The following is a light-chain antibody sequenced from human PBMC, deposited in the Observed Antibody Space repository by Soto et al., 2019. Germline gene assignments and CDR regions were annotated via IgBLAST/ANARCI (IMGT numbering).Light chain of an antibody. CDR2: ELS. V-gene: IGLV2-8*01. CDR3: SSYAGSNNFVV. CDR1: NSDVGGYNY. J-gene: IGLJ2*01. Sequence: QSALTQPPSASGSPGQSVTISCTGTNSDVGGYNYVSWYQQHPGKAPKLMIYELSKRPSGVPDRFSGSKSGNTASLTVYGLQAEDEADYYCSSYAGSNNFVVFGGGTKLTVL.